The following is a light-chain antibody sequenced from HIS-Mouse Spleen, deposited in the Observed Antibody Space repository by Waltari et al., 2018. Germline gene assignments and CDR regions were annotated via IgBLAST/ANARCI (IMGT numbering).Light chain of an antibody. CDR1: SRDVGGYNY. CDR2: EVS. V-gene: IGLV2-8*01. J-gene: IGLJ2*01. Sequence: QSALTQPPSASGSPGQSVTISCTGPSRDVGGYNYVSCYQQHPGKAPKLMIYEVSKRHSGVPDRFSGSKSGNTASLTVSGLQAEDEADYYCSSYAGSNNLVFGGGTKLTVL. CDR3: SSYAGSNNLV.